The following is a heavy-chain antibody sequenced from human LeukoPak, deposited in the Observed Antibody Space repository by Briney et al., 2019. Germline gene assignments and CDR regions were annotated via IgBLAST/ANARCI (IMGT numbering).Heavy chain of an antibody. D-gene: IGHD2-15*01. CDR1: GFTFSDYF. J-gene: IGHJ5*02. CDR3: ARRVDATRWFDP. Sequence: GGSLRLSCSASGFTFSDYFMHWVRQAPGEGLVWVSRINGDGITTIYADSVKGRFTISRDNAKNTLYLQMNSLRAEDTAIYYCARRVDATRWFDPWGQGTLVTVSS. CDR2: INGDGITT. V-gene: IGHV3-74*01.